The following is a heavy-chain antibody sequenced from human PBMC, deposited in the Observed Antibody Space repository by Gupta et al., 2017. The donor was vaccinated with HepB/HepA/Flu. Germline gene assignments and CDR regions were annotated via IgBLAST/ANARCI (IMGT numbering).Heavy chain of an antibody. CDR2: LKTDGGTT. CDR1: GFTFSDAW. V-gene: IGHV3-15*01. D-gene: IGHD1-26*01. Sequence: DVQLEESGGGLVKPGGSLRLSCAASGFTFSDAWMSWVRQAPGKGLEWVGRLKTDGGTTDYAAPVKGRFIISRDDSRNTLYLQMNSLKPEDTAIYYCTTDLRWELQPSDYWGQGTLVTVSS. J-gene: IGHJ4*02. CDR3: TTDLRWELQPSDY.